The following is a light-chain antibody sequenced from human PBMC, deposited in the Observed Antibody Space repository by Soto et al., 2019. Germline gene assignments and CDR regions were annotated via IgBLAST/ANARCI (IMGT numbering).Light chain of an antibody. V-gene: IGKV1-39*01. J-gene: IGKJ5*01. Sequence: DIQMTQSPSSLSAPVGDRVTITCRASQSISSYLNWFQQKPGKAPKLLIYAASSLQSGVPSRFSGSGSGTDFTLTVSSLQPEDFVTYYCQQGYSTPITFGQGTRLEIK. CDR1: QSISSY. CDR2: AAS. CDR3: QQGYSTPIT.